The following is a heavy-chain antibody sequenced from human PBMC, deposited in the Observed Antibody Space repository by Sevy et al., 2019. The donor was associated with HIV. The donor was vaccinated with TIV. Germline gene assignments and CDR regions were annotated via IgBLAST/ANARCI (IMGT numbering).Heavy chain of an antibody. J-gene: IGHJ4*02. CDR1: GFSLNTYW. V-gene: IGHV3-7*01. CDR3: VRAVAADGSF. CDR2: IKQDGSVT. Sequence: GGSLRLSCAASGFSLNTYWMSWVRQAPGKGREWVANIKQDGSVTYYVDSVKGRFTISRDNARNFLYLQTNSLRAEDTARYYCVRAVAADGSFWGQGTLVTVSS. D-gene: IGHD6-13*01.